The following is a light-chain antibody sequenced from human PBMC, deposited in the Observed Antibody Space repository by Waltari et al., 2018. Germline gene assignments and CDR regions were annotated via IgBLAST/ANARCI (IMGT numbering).Light chain of an antibody. V-gene: IGLV3-19*01. CDR1: SLRSYY. CDR3: HSRDASGVGGT. J-gene: IGLJ2*01. Sequence: TQDPAVSVAMGQTVRIPCQGDSLRSYYASWYRQRPGQAPFLVMYDNNNRPSGVPDRFSGSKSDNTASLTITGAQAEDEGHYYCHSRDASGVGGTFGGGTKLTVL. CDR2: DNN.